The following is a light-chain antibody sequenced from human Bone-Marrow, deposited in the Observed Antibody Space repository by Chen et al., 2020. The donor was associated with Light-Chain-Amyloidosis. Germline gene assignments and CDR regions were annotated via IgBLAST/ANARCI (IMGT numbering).Light chain of an antibody. CDR2: RDT. J-gene: IGLJ2*01. V-gene: IGLV3-25*03. CDR3: QSADSSGTYEVI. CDR1: DLPTKY. Sequence: SYALTQPPSASVSPGQTARITCSGNDLPTKYAYWYQQKPGQAPVLVIHRDTERPSGNSERFSGSSSGTTATLTISGVQAEDEADYHCQSADSSGTYEVIFGGGTKLTVL.